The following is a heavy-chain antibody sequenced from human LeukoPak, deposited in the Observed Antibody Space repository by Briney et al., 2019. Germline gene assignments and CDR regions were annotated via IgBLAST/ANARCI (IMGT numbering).Heavy chain of an antibody. CDR1: GFTFSDYY. J-gene: IGHJ6*02. Sequence: GGSLRLSCAASGFTFSDYYMSWIRQAPGKGLEWVSYISSSGSTIYYADSVEGRFTISRDNAKNSLYLQMNSLRAEDTAVYYCARDYDIFGPYYYYGMDVWGQGTTVTVSS. V-gene: IGHV3-11*01. CDR2: ISSSGSTI. D-gene: IGHD3-9*01. CDR3: ARDYDIFGPYYYYGMDV.